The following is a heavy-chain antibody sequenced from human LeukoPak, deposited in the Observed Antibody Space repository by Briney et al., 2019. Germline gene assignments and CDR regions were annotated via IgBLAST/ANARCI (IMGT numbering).Heavy chain of an antibody. CDR3: AKAKGYCSGGSCYYYYMDV. V-gene: IGHV3-30*18. Sequence: PGGSLRLSCAASGFTFSSYGMHWVRQAPGKGLEWVAVIPYDGSNKYYADSVKGRFTISRDNSKNTLYLQMNSLRAEDTAVYYCAKAKGYCSGGSCYYYYMDVWGKGTTVTVSS. J-gene: IGHJ6*03. CDR2: IPYDGSNK. D-gene: IGHD2-15*01. CDR1: GFTFSSYG.